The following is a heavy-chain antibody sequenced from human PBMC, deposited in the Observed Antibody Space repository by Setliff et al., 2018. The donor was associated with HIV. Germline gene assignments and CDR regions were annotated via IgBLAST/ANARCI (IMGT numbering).Heavy chain of an antibody. CDR3: ASFFVTTVTNQDY. CDR1: GGSFSNYY. CDR2: LSPSGTT. Sequence: ETLSLTCTVYGGSFSNYYTNWIRQPPGKELEWIGELSPSGTTRSNPSLQSRVTISLDTSNNQFSLKLTSVTAADTAMYYCASFFVTTVTNQDYWGQGTPVTVSS. D-gene: IGHD4-17*01. V-gene: IGHV4-34*01. J-gene: IGHJ4*02.